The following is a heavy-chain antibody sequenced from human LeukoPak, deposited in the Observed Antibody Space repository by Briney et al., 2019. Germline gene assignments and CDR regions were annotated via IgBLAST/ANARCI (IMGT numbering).Heavy chain of an antibody. CDR3: ARRAVFYYYYYYGMDV. CDR2: INHSGST. Sequence: SETLSLTCAVYGGSFSGYYWSWIRQPPGKGLEWIEEINHSGSTNYNPSLKSRVTTSVDTSKNQSSLKLSSVTAADTAVYYCARRAVFYYYYYYGMDVWGQGTTVTVSS. CDR1: GGSFSGYY. D-gene: IGHD6-19*01. V-gene: IGHV4-34*01. J-gene: IGHJ6*02.